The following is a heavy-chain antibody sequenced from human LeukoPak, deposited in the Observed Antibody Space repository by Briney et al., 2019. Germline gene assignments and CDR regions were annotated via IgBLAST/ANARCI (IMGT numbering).Heavy chain of an antibody. V-gene: IGHV4-34*01. Sequence: SETLSLTCAVYGGSFSGYYWSWIRQPPGKGLEWIGEINHSGSTNYNPSLKSRVTISVDTSKNQFSLKLGSVTAADTAVYYCAKEGDYALFDYWGQGTLVTVSS. CDR2: INHSGST. CDR3: AKEGDYALFDY. J-gene: IGHJ4*02. CDR1: GGSFSGYY. D-gene: IGHD4-17*01.